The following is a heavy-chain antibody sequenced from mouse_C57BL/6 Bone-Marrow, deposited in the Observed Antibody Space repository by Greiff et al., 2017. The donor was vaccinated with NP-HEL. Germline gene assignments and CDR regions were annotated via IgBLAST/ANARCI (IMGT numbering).Heavy chain of an antibody. V-gene: IGHV5-6*02. CDR3: ARQDYYYGSSYYFDY. CDR2: ISSGGSYT. D-gene: IGHD1-1*01. Sequence: EVMLVESGGDLVKPGGSLKLSCAASGFTFSSYGMSWVRQTPYKRLEWVATISSGGSYTYYPDSVKGRFTISRDNAKNTLYLQMSSLKSEDTAMYYCARQDYYYGSSYYFDYWGQGTTLTVSS. J-gene: IGHJ2*01. CDR1: GFTFSSYG.